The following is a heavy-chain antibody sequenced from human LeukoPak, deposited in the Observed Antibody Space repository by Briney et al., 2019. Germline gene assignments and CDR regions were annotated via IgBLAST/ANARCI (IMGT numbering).Heavy chain of an antibody. Sequence: SETLSLTCAVYGGSFSGYYWSWIRQPPGKGLEWIGEINHSGSTNYNPSLKSRVTVSVDTSKNQFSLKLSSVTAADTAVYYCASSTGSLGATGSSFDYWGQGTLVTVSS. CDR2: INHSGST. V-gene: IGHV4-34*01. D-gene: IGHD1-26*01. CDR1: GGSFSGYY. J-gene: IGHJ4*02. CDR3: ASSTGSLGATGSSFDY.